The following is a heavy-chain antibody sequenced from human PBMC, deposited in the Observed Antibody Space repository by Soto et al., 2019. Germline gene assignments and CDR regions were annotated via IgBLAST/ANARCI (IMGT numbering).Heavy chain of an antibody. CDR2: IYYSGST. CDR1: GGSISSYY. Sequence: QVQLQESGPGLVKPSETLSLTCTVSGGSISSYYWSWIRQPPGKGLEWIGYIYYSGSTNYNPSLKSRVTISVDTSKNQFSLKLSSVTAADTAVYYCARGMSVAYDYWGQGTLVTVSS. D-gene: IGHD6-19*01. J-gene: IGHJ4*02. CDR3: ARGMSVAYDY. V-gene: IGHV4-59*01.